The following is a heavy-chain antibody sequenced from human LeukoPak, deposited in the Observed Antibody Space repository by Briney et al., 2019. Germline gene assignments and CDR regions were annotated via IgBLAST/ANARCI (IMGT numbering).Heavy chain of an antibody. V-gene: IGHV3-74*01. CDR2: ISSDGSST. J-gene: IGHJ4*02. CDR1: GFTFSGYW. D-gene: IGHD3-22*01. CDR3: ARSHGDYSDSSGSRFDY. Sequence: PGGSLRLSCAASGFTFSGYWMHWVRQAPGKGLVWVPRISSDGSSTRYADSVKGRFTISRDNAENTLYLQMNSLRAEDTAVYYCARSHGDYSDSSGSRFDYWGQGALVTVSS.